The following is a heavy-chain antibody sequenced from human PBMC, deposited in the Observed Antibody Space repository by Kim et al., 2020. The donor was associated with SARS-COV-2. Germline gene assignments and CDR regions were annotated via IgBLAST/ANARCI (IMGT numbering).Heavy chain of an antibody. CDR1: GVAFSNYA. CDR2: VSGSGDKT. CDR3: ALKGSFGSGY. J-gene: IGHJ4*02. V-gene: IGHV3-23*01. D-gene: IGHD3-3*01. Sequence: GGSLRLSCVVSGVAFSNYAMTWVRQAPGKGLEWVSAVSGSGDKTYYADSVKGRFSISRDNSKSTLYLHMHSLRDADTAMYYCALKGSFGSGYGGQGTLVT.